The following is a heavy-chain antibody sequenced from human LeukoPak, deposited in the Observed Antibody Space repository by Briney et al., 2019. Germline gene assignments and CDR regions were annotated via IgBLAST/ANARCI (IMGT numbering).Heavy chain of an antibody. J-gene: IGHJ4*02. CDR3: ASFRRRRSGSGATSREPYFDY. CDR1: GYSISSGYY. CDR2: IYHSRST. D-gene: IGHD2-2*01. V-gene: IGHV4-38-2*01. Sequence: SETLSLTCAVSGYSISSGYYWGWIRQPPGKGLEWIGSIYHSRSTYYNPSLKSRVTISVDTSKNQFSLKLSSVTAADTAVYYCASFRRRRSGSGATSREPYFDYWGQGTLVTVSS.